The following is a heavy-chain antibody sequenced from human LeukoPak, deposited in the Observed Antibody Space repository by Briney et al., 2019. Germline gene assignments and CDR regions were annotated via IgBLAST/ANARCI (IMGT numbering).Heavy chain of an antibody. V-gene: IGHV3-30*18. D-gene: IGHD5-12*01. CDR3: VKDRRGPPPEEVAEGYIDN. CDR1: RFIFSNYG. CDR2: ISYDGSKN. J-gene: IGHJ4*02. Sequence: GGSLRLSCAASRFIFSNYGMHWVRQAPGKGLEWMAAISYDGSKNYYAGSVKGRFAISRDNSKNTLYLQINSLRAEDTAMYYCVKDRRGPPPEEVAEGYIDNWGQGTLFPVST.